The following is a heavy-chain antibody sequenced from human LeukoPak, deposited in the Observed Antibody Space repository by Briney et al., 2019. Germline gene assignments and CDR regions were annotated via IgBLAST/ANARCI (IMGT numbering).Heavy chain of an antibody. J-gene: IGHJ3*02. V-gene: IGHV4-59*08. CDR1: GGSIAGYY. CDR2: IYYSGST. D-gene: IGHD6-6*01. CDR3: AGQARDAFDI. Sequence: SETLSLTCTVSGGSIAGYYWSWIRQPPGKGLEWIGYIYYSGSTNYNPSLKSRVTISVDTSKNQFSLKLSSVTAADTAVYYCAGQARDAFDIWGQGTMVTVSS.